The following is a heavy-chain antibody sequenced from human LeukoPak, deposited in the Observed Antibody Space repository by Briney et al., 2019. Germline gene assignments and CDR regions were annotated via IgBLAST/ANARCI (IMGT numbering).Heavy chain of an antibody. J-gene: IGHJ3*01. D-gene: IGHD1-14*01. CDR3: AKDVAYNRGAFDV. V-gene: IGHV3-9*01. Sequence: PGRSLRLSCAASGFTLDDYAMHWVRQAPGKGLEWVSGVSWNSGTIDYADSVKGRFTISRDNAKNSLYLQMNSRRAEDTALYYCAKDVAYNRGAFDVWGQGTMVTVSS. CDR2: VSWNSGTI. CDR1: GFTLDDYA.